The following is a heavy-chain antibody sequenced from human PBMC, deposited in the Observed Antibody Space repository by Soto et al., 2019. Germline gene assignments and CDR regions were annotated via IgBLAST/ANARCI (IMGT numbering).Heavy chain of an antibody. CDR2: VNHSGST. D-gene: IGHD2-2*01. J-gene: IGHJ6*03. V-gene: IGHV4-34*01. CDR1: GGSLTGYY. CDR3: ARGESVVVPATPPRYYSYYMDV. Sequence: QVQLQQWGAGLLKPSETLSLTCAVHGGSLTGYYWSWIRQPPGKGLEWIGEVNHSGSTKYNPSLESRVTISVDTSKIQFSLRLTSVTVADTAVYYCARGESVVVPATPPRYYSYYMDVWGVGTTVAVSS.